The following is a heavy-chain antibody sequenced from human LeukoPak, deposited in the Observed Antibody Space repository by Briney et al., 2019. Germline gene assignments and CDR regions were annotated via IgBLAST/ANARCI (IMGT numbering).Heavy chain of an antibody. CDR3: ARNFFDY. Sequence: GGSLRLSCAASGFTFSSYWMTWVRQAPGKGLEWVANIKQDGSEQYYVGSVKGRFTISRDISKNTLYLQMNSLRAEDTAVYYCARNFFDYWGQGTLVTVSS. CDR2: IKQDGSEQ. CDR1: GFTFSSYW. V-gene: IGHV3-7*05. J-gene: IGHJ4*02.